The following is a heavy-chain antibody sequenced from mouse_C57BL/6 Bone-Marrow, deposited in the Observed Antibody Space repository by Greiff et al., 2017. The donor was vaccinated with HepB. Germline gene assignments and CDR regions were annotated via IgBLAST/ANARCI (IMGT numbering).Heavy chain of an antibody. Sequence: QVQLQQPGAELVKPGASVKLSCKASGYTFTSYWMQWVKQRPGQGLEWIGEIDPSDSYTNYNQKFKGKATLTVDTSSSTAYMQLSSLTSEDSAVYYCARRRGITTVDYWGQGTTLTVSS. CDR1: GYTFTSYW. V-gene: IGHV1-50*01. CDR3: ARRRGITTVDY. CDR2: IDPSDSYT. J-gene: IGHJ2*01. D-gene: IGHD1-1*01.